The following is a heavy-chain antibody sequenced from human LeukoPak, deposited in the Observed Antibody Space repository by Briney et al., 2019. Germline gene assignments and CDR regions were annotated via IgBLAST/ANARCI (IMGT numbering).Heavy chain of an antibody. CDR3: ARVRIGAAPNGVDYYYYMDV. J-gene: IGHJ6*03. CDR2: IHSGGNT. D-gene: IGHD6-13*01. V-gene: IGHV3-66*02. Sequence: GPLRLSCAASGLTVTGNFMSWVRQAPGKGLEWVSIIHSGGNTYYGDSVKGRFTISRDNSKNTLFLQMSSLRAEDTAVYYCARVRIGAAPNGVDYYYYMDVWGKGTTVTVSS. CDR1: GLTVTGNF.